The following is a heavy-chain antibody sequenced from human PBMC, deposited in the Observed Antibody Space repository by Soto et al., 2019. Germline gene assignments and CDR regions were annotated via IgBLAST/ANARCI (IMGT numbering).Heavy chain of an antibody. CDR3: ARDPNDSSAYYHHYYYGMDV. V-gene: IGHV1-3*01. D-gene: IGHD3-22*01. CDR2: INAGNGNT. CDR1: GYTFTSYG. Sequence: QIQLMPSGAEVKKPGASVTVSCNASGYTFTSYGLHWVRQAPGQRLEWTGWINAGNGNTKYSEKLQGRVTITRDTSASTAYLELSSLRSEDTAVYYCARDPNDSSAYYHHYYYGMDVWGQGTTVPVSS. J-gene: IGHJ6*02.